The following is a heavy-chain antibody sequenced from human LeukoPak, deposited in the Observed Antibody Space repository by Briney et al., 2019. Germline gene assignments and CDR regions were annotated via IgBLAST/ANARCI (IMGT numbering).Heavy chain of an antibody. Sequence: GGSLRLSCAASGLTFSGYDMHWVRQAPGKGLLWVSHINSDGSWTTYADSVKGRFTISKDNAKNTVYLQMNNLRAEDTAVYYCVSFYETYWGRGTLVTVSS. CDR1: GLTFSGYD. CDR2: INSDGSWT. D-gene: IGHD2-2*01. V-gene: IGHV3-74*01. J-gene: IGHJ4*02. CDR3: VSFYETY.